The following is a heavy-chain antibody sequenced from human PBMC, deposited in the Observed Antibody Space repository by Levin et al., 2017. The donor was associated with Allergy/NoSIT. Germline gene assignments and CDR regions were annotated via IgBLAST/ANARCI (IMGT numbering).Heavy chain of an antibody. CDR3: TRGRVPDYDSNSYYRPFDY. CDR1: GFNFGDYV. CDR2: IKSNVYGGTA. D-gene: IGHD3-22*01. V-gene: IGHV3-49*03. J-gene: IGHJ4*02. Sequence: GESLKISCTVSGFNFGDYVMSWFRQAPGKGPEWVGFIKSNVYGGTAQYAASVNGRFIISRDDSRSIAYLQMNSLKSEDTAIYYCTRGRVPDYDSNSYYRPFDYWGQGTLVTVSS.